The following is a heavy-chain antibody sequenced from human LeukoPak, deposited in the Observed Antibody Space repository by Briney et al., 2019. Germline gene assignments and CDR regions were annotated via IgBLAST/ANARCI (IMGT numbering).Heavy chain of an antibody. CDR1: GITSSSYG. CDR2: IWYDGSNK. V-gene: IGHV3-33*01. Sequence: PGRSLRLSCAAAGITSSSYGMHWVRKAPGKGLELVAVIWYDGSNKYYADSVKGRFTLSRDNSKNTLYLQMSSLRAEDTAVYYCARDYSAYSSCWYDYYGMDVWGRGTTVMVS. CDR3: ARDYSAYSSCWYDYYGMDV. J-gene: IGHJ6*02. D-gene: IGHD6-19*01.